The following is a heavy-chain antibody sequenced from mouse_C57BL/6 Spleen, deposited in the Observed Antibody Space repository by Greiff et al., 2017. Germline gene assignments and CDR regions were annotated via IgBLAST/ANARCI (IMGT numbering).Heavy chain of an antibody. Sequence: VQLQQSGAELVRPGASVTLSCKASGYTFTDYEMHWVKQTPVHGLEWIGAIDPETGGTAYNQKFKGKAILTADKSSSTAYMELRSLTSEDSAVYYCTRSGAQATSYYAMDYWGQGTSVTVSS. CDR1: GYTFTDYE. CDR3: TRSGAQATSYYAMDY. V-gene: IGHV1-15*01. CDR2: IDPETGGT. D-gene: IGHD3-2*02. J-gene: IGHJ4*01.